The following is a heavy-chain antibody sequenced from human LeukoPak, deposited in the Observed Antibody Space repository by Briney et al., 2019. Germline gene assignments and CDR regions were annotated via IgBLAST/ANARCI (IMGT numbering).Heavy chain of an antibody. Sequence: GASVKVSCKASEYTFIGYYLHWVRQAPGQGLEWMGWINPNSGGTNYAQKFQGRVTMTRDTSTSTVSMDLSSLRSEDTAVYYCARQVSGSSNYYYFDYWGQGTLVTVSS. CDR3: ARQVSGSSNYYYFDY. CDR2: INPNSGGT. CDR1: EYTFIGYY. J-gene: IGHJ4*02. D-gene: IGHD3-10*01. V-gene: IGHV1-2*02.